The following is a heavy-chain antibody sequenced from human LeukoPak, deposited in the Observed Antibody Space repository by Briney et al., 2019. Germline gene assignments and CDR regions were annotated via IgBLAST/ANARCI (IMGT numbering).Heavy chain of an antibody. D-gene: IGHD1-26*01. CDR1: GFTFRNYW. J-gene: IGHJ4*02. V-gene: IGHV3-7*01. CDR3: ARDKIVGASKFDY. Sequence: PGGSLRLSCAVSGFTFRNYWMSWVRQAPGKGLEWVAHIKQDESEKYYVDSVKGRFTISGDNAKNSLYLQMNSLRAEDTAIYYCARDKIVGASKFDYWGQGTLVTVSS. CDR2: IKQDESEK.